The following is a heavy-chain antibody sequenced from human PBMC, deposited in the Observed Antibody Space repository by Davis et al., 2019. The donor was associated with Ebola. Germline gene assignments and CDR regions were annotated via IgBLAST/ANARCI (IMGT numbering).Heavy chain of an antibody. V-gene: IGHV4-34*01. D-gene: IGHD2-21*01. J-gene: IGHJ4*02. Sequence: MPSETLSLTCAVYGGSFSGYYWSWIRQPPGKGLEWIGEINHSGSTNYNPSLKSRVTISVDTSKNQFSLKLSSVTAADTAVYYCARDRGDLAIPFDYWGQGTLVTVSS. CDR3: ARDRGDLAIPFDY. CDR1: GGSFSGYY. CDR2: INHSGST.